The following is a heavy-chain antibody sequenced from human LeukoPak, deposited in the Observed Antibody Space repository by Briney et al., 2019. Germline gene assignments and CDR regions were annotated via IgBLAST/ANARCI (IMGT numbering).Heavy chain of an antibody. J-gene: IGHJ4*02. CDR1: GFTFSSYW. CDR3: AKDNRRHYTSGPNPDSLH. V-gene: IGHV3-74*01. D-gene: IGHD6-19*01. CDR2: INSDGSST. Sequence: GGSLRLSCAASGFTFSSYWMHWVRQAPGKGLVWVSRINSDGSSTSYADSVKGRFTISRDNAKNTLYLQMNSLRVEDAAFYYCAKDNRRHYTSGPNPDSLHWGQGALVTVSS.